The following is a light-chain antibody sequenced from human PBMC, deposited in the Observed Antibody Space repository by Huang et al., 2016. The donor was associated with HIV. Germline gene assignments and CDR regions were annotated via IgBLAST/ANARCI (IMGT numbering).Light chain of an antibody. CDR2: GAS. V-gene: IGKV3-20*01. Sequence: EIVLTQSPGTLSLSPGERATLSCRASQTIISNYLVWYQQRSGLAPRLLLYGASSRASGSPDRFTGSGSGTDFTLTISRLEPGDVAVYYCQQYATSPWTFGQGTKVEIK. CDR3: QQYATSPWT. J-gene: IGKJ1*01. CDR1: QTIISNY.